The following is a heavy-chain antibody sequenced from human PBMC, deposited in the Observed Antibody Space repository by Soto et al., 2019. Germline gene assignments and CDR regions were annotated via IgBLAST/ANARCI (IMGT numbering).Heavy chain of an antibody. V-gene: IGHV3-23*01. J-gene: IGHJ4*02. Sequence: EVQLLESGGGLVQPGGSLRLSCAASGFTFRSFAVAWVRQAPGKGLEWVTTIAVSGSTYYADSVKGRFTVSKDNSNNALYLQMSTLRGEEPALSFRAKEPRVPGRGLAYWGQGTLVTGSS. CDR3: AKEPRVPGRGLAY. CDR2: IAVSGST. CDR1: GFTFRSFA.